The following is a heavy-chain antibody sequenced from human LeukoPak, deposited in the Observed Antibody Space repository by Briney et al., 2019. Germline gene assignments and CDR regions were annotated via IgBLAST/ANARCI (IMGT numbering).Heavy chain of an antibody. V-gene: IGHV3-9*03. CDR2: ISWNSGSI. D-gene: IGHD6-13*01. Sequence: SLRLSCAASGSTFDDYAMHWVRQAPGKGLEWVSGISWNSGSIGYADSVKGRFTISRDNAKNSLYLQMNSPRAEDMALYYCAKGGYRYSSPYYLDYCGQRTLVTVSS. J-gene: IGHJ4*02. CDR1: GSTFDDYA. CDR3: AKGGYRYSSPYYLDY.